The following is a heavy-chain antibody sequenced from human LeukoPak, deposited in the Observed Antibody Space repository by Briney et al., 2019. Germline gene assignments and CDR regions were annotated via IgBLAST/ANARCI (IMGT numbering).Heavy chain of an antibody. CDR2: INEDGREM. V-gene: IGHV3-7*05. CDR3: ATYLYATSAFDS. J-gene: IGHJ5*01. Sequence: PGGSLRLSCAASGFTFSSFWISWVRQAPGKGLEWVANINEDGREMYYLDSVKGRFTISRDNAEISLSLQMNSLRSEDTAVYYCATYLYATSAFDSWGQGTLVTVSS. D-gene: IGHD2/OR15-2a*01. CDR1: GFTFSSFW.